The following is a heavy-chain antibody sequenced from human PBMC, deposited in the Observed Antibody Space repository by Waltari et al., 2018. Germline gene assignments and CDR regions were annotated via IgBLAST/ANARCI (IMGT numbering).Heavy chain of an antibody. CDR2: INGDGVST. CDR3: AREENYDYAMDV. Sequence: EVQLVESGGGSVQPGGSLRLSCAASGFLFSSYWMHWVRQGPGEGLVCVSRINGDGVSTTYADSVHGRFTTTRDNAKNTLYLEMNSLRTEDTGVYYCAREENYDYAMDVWGQGTTVTVSS. CDR1: GFLFSSYW. V-gene: IGHV3-74*01. J-gene: IGHJ6*02.